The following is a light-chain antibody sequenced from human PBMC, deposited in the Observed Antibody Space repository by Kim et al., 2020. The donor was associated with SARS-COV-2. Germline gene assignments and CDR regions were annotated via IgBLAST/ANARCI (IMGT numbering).Light chain of an antibody. Sequence: QSALTQPRSVSGSPGQSVTISCTGTSSDVGGYNYVSWYQQHPGKAPKLIIYDVSKRPSEVPDRFSGSRSDNTASLTISGVQADDEADYYCCSYAGGYTFVFGAGTKVTVL. CDR3: CSYAGGYTFV. CDR2: DVS. V-gene: IGLV2-11*01. J-gene: IGLJ1*01. CDR1: SSDVGGYNY.